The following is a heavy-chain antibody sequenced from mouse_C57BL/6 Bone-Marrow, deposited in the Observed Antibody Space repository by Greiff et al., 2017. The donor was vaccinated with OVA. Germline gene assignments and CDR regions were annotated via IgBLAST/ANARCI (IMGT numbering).Heavy chain of an antibody. CDR2: IDPANDNT. CDR3: SRGITRSGFYAMDY. V-gene: IGHV14-3*01. J-gene: IGHJ4*01. D-gene: IGHD1-3*01. Sequence: VQLQQSVAELVRPGASVKLSCTASGFNIKNTYMHWVKQRPEQGLEWIGRIDPANDNTNYAPKFQGKATMTADTSSNTAYLQLSSLSSEDTADYCGSRGITRSGFYAMDYWGQGTSVTVSS. CDR1: GFNIKNTY.